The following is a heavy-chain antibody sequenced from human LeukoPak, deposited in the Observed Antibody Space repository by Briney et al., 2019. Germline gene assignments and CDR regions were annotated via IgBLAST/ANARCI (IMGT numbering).Heavy chain of an antibody. CDR2: IYPGDSDT. Sequence: GESLKISCTGSGYNFTNYWIGWVRQMPGKGLEWMGIIYPGDSDTRYSPSFQGQVTISADKSISTAYLQWSSLKASDTSMYYCARFQQLVREAYFDYWGQGTLVTVSS. D-gene: IGHD6-13*01. J-gene: IGHJ4*02. CDR1: GYNFTNYW. V-gene: IGHV5-51*01. CDR3: ARFQQLVREAYFDY.